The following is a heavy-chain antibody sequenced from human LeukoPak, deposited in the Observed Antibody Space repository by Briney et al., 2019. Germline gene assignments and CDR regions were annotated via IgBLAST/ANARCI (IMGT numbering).Heavy chain of an antibody. CDR2: INWNGGST. CDR3: ASISGSDAFDI. D-gene: IGHD3-22*01. Sequence: RPGGSLRLSCAAPGFTFEDYGMSWVRQAPGKGLEWVSGINWNGGSTGYADSVKGGFTISRDNAKNSLYLQMNSLRAEDTAVYYCASISGSDAFDIWGQGTMVTVSS. V-gene: IGHV3-20*04. CDR1: GFTFEDYG. J-gene: IGHJ3*02.